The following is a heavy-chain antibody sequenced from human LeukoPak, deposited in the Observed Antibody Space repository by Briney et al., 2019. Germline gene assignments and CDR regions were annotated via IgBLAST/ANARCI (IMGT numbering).Heavy chain of an antibody. Sequence: ASVKVSCKASGYTFTGYYMHWVRQAPGQGLEWMGWISAYNGNTNYAQKLQGRVTMTTDTSTSTAYMELRSLRSDDTAVYYCARDLTTVTTTGGYWGQGTLVTVSS. D-gene: IGHD4-11*01. CDR3: ARDLTTVTTTGGY. V-gene: IGHV1-18*04. CDR2: ISAYNGNT. J-gene: IGHJ4*02. CDR1: GYTFTGYY.